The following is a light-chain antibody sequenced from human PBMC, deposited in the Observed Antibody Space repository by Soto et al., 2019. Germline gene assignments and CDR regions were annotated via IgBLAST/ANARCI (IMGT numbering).Light chain of an antibody. Sequence: QPVLTQPPSASASLGASVTLTCTLSSGHSNYKVDWYQQRPGKGPRFVMRVGTGGIVGSKGDGIPDRFSVLGSGLNRYLTIKNIQEEDESDYHCGADHDSGSSFVYVFGPGPKVTVL. J-gene: IGLJ1*01. CDR1: SGHSNYK. CDR3: GADHDSGSSFVYV. V-gene: IGLV9-49*01. CDR2: VGTGGIVG.